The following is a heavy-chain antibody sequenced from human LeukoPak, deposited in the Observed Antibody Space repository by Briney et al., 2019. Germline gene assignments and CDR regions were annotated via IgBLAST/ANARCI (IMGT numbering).Heavy chain of an antibody. CDR1: GYSISSGYY. CDR2: IYHSGST. J-gene: IGHJ4*02. V-gene: IGHV4-38-2*01. Sequence: SETLSLTCAVSGYSISSGYYWGWIRQPPGKGVEWIGSIYHSGSTYYNPSLKSRVTISVDTSKNQFSLKLSSVTAADTAVYYCARAFRDYFDYWGQGTLVTVSS. CDR3: ARAFRDYFDY.